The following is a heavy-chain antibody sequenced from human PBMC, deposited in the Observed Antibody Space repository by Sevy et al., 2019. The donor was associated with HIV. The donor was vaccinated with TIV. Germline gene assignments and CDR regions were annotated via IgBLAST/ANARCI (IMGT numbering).Heavy chain of an antibody. CDR1: GFTFDDSA. Sequence: GGSLRLSCAASGFTFDDSAMHWVRQAPGKGLEWVSRISWNSDSVDYADSVKGRFTISRDNSKNSLYLQMNSLRAEDKALYYCAKGEYGDYVGWFDPWGQGTLVTVSS. CDR2: ISWNSDSV. J-gene: IGHJ5*02. CDR3: AKGEYGDYVGWFDP. V-gene: IGHV3-9*01. D-gene: IGHD4-17*01.